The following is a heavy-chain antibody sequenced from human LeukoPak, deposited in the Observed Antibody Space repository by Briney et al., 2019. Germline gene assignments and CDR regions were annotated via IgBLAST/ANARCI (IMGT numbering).Heavy chain of an antibody. D-gene: IGHD5-24*01. Sequence: GGSLRLSCAASGFTFSSYSMNWVRQAPGKGLEWVSSISSSSSYIYYADSVKGRFTISRDNAKNSLYLQMNSLRAEDTAVYYCARDQEMLRDGYNYDAFDIWGQGTMVTVSS. CDR3: ARDQEMLRDGYNYDAFDI. J-gene: IGHJ3*02. V-gene: IGHV3-21*01. CDR2: ISSSSSYI. CDR1: GFTFSSYS.